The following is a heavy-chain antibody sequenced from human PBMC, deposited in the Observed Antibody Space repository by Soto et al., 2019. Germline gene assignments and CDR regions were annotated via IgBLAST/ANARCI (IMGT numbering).Heavy chain of an antibody. CDR2: IIPSVGTT. J-gene: IGHJ4*02. CDR1: GGTFSSYA. CDR3: ARDLSVPAATFDY. V-gene: IGHV1-69*06. D-gene: IGHD2-2*01. Sequence: SVKVSCKASGGTFSSYAISWVRQAPGQGLEWMGGIIPSVGTTNYAQKFQGRVTITADKSTSTVYMELSSLRFEDTAVYYCARDLSVPAATFDYWGQGTLVTVSS.